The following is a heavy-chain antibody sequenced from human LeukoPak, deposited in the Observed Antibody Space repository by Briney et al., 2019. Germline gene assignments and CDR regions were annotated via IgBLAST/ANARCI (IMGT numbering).Heavy chain of an antibody. CDR2: INPSGGST. D-gene: IGHD3-22*01. Sequence: ASVTVSCKASGYTFTSYYMHWVRQAPGQGLEWMGIINPSGGSTSYAQKFQGRVTMTRDMSTSAVYMELSSLRSEDTAVYYCARDGRHYDSSGYYMNWFDPWGQGTLVTVSS. CDR3: ARDGRHYDSSGYYMNWFDP. J-gene: IGHJ5*02. V-gene: IGHV1-46*01. CDR1: GYTFTSYY.